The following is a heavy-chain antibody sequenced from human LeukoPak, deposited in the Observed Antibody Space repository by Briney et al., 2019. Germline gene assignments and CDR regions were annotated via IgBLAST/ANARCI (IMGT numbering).Heavy chain of an antibody. D-gene: IGHD3-3*01. CDR1: GYIFSGYY. V-gene: IGHV1-2*02. J-gene: IGHJ4*01. CDR2: VNPSRGGT. Sequence: GASVKVSCKASGYIFSGYYIHWVRQAPGQGLEYVGWVNPSRGGTNYAQKFQGRITMTRDTSISAAYMELSSLRSDDTAVYYCARGYYTFDYWGQGTLVTVSS. CDR3: ARGYYTFDY.